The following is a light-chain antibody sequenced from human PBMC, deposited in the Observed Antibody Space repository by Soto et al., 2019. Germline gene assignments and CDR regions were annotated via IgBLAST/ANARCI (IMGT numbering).Light chain of an antibody. Sequence: EIVLTQSPGTLSLSPGEGATLSCRASQDVDNNFLAWYQQRPGQAPRLLIYASSRRATGIPDRFSGSGSGTDFTLNISRVGPEGIAVYFGHQYYSSITFGGGTKVEGK. CDR3: HQYYSSIT. CDR2: ASS. CDR1: QDVDNNF. V-gene: IGKV3-20*01. J-gene: IGKJ4*01.